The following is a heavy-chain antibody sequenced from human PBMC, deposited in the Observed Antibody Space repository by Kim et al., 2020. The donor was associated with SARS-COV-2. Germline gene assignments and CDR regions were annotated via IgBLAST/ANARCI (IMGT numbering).Heavy chain of an antibody. J-gene: IGHJ1*01. V-gene: IGHV3-48*01. CDR2: ISSSTSNP. CDR3: ARGHCPGIWRSKC. D-gene: IGHD2-15*01. CDR1: GFIFSSYC. Sequence: GGSLRLSCAASGFIFSSYCMRWVRQAPGKGLEWVSYISSSTSNPYYTDSVKGRFTISRDKAKNSLYLQMNSLRAEDTGVYYCARGHCPGIWRSKCWGQGHIVTV.